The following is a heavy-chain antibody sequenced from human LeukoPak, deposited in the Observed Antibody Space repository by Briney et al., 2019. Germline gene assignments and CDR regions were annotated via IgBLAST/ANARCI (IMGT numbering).Heavy chain of an antibody. CDR3: ARGKTMVYCGGDCYRFDN. J-gene: IGHJ4*02. Sequence: ASVKVSCKASGYTFTSYDINWVRQATGQGLEWVGWINPNSGGTNYAQKFQGRVTMTRDTSISTAYMELSRLLSGDTAVYYCARGKTMVYCGGDCYRFDNWGQGTLVTVSS. CDR2: INPNSGGT. D-gene: IGHD2-21*02. V-gene: IGHV1-2*02. CDR1: GYTFTSYD.